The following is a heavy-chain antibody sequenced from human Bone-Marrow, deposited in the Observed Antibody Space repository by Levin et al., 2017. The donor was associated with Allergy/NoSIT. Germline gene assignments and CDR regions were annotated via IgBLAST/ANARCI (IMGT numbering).Heavy chain of an antibody. D-gene: IGHD2-2*02. Sequence: DSVKGRFTVSRDNAKNSLYLQMNSLRVDDTAVYYCARGQLCSATSCFTDWFNPWGQGTLVTVSS. V-gene: IGHV3-48*01. J-gene: IGHJ5*02. CDR3: ARGQLCSATSCFTDWFNP.